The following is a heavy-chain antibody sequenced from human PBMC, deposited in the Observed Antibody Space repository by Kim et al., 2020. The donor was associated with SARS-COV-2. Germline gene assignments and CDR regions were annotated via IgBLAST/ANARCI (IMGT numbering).Heavy chain of an antibody. D-gene: IGHD6-13*01. Sequence: YSPSFQGHVTISVDQSISAAYLQWSSLQASDTAIYYCARPMYSTSWFPFDSWGQGTLVSVST. J-gene: IGHJ4*02. CDR3: ARPMYSTSWFPFDS. V-gene: IGHV5-51*01.